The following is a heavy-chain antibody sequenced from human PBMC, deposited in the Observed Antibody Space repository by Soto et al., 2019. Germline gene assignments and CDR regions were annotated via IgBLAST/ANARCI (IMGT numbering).Heavy chain of an antibody. Sequence: QVNLVQSGGEVTRPGASVKVSCKSSGYTFTSYGVSWVRQAPGQGLEWLGWISVYTGNTKQAQKFQDRVTLTTEASTTTAYMELRSMRSDDTAVYYCARDRCTTDRCYTHHFDVWGQGTTVTVSS. CDR1: GYTFTSYG. J-gene: IGHJ6*02. CDR3: ARDRCTTDRCYTHHFDV. CDR2: ISVYTGNT. D-gene: IGHD2-8*01. V-gene: IGHV1-18*04.